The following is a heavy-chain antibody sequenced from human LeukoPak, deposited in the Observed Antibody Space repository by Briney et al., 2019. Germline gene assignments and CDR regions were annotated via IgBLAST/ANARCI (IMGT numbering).Heavy chain of an antibody. CDR2: IIPIFGTA. D-gene: IGHD3-10*01. CDR1: GGTFSSYA. CDR3: ARAFGGGASEYYFDY. V-gene: IGHV1-69*05. Sequence: GASVKVSCKASGGTFSSYAISWVRQAPGQGLEWMGRIIPIFGTANYAQKFQGRVTITTDESTSTAYMELSSLRSEDTAAYYCARAFGGGASEYYFDYWGQGTLVTVSS. J-gene: IGHJ4*02.